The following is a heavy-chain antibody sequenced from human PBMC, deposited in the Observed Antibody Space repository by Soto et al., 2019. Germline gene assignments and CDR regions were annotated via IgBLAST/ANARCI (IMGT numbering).Heavy chain of an antibody. V-gene: IGHV1-46*01. Sequence: ASVKVSCKASGYTFTSYYMHWLRQAPGQGLEWMGIINPSGGSTSYAQKFQGRVTMTRDTSTSTVYMELSSLRSEDTAVYYCARVYCSGGGCYGIDYWGQGTLVTVSS. CDR1: GYTFTSYY. D-gene: IGHD2-15*01. CDR2: INPSGGST. J-gene: IGHJ4*02. CDR3: ARVYCSGGGCYGIDY.